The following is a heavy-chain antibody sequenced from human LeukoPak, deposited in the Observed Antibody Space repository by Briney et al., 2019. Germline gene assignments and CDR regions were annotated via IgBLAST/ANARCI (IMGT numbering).Heavy chain of an antibody. CDR1: GYTFTTYA. D-gene: IGHD3-9*01. J-gene: IGHJ5*02. V-gene: IGHV1-3*01. Sequence: ASVKVSCKASGYTFTTYAMHWVRQAPRQRPERMGWINGDNGNTKYSQKFQGRVSITRDTSTYTGYLELRSLNSADTAVYFCARAPYDILTGYSLNWFDPWGQGTLVTVSS. CDR2: INGDNGNT. CDR3: ARAPYDILTGYSLNWFDP.